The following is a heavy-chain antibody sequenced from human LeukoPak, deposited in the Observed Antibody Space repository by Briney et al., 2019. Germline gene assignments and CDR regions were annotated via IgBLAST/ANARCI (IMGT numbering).Heavy chain of an antibody. D-gene: IGHD6-19*01. Sequence: GGSLRLSCAASGFTFKTYGMHWARQAPGKGLDWVAFIEKDGSNKYYADSVKGRFTVSRDNSKNRLYLQMNSLRPEETALYYCAKDLEQWPAVPEYWGQGTLVIVSS. CDR2: IEKDGSNK. CDR1: GFTFKTYG. J-gene: IGHJ4*02. V-gene: IGHV3-30*02. CDR3: AKDLEQWPAVPEY.